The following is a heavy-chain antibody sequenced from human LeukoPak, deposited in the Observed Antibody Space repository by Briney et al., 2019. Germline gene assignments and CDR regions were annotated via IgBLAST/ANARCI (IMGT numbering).Heavy chain of an antibody. D-gene: IGHD6-19*01. J-gene: IGHJ6*02. CDR2: IGESGDIT. CDR3: AKGYGSAWKLIGV. V-gene: IGHV3-23*01. Sequence: GGSLRLSCAASGFTFSSYAMSWVRQAPGKGLEWVSVIGESGDITYYAESVKGRFTLSRDNSKNTMYLQMNSLRAEDTAVYYCAKGYGSAWKLIGVWGQGTTVTVSS. CDR1: GFTFSSYA.